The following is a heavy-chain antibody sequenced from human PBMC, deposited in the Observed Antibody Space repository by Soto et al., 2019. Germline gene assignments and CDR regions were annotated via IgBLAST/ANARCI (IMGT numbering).Heavy chain of an antibody. CDR1: GFTFSSYA. V-gene: IGHV3-30-3*01. J-gene: IGHJ4*02. Sequence: GGSLRLSCAASGFTFSSYAMHWVRQAPGKGLEWVAVISYDGSNKYYADSVKGRFTISRDNSKNTLYLQMNSLRAEDTAVYYCARGESGTGYDYVWGSYRYGDYWGQGTLVTVSS. D-gene: IGHD3-16*02. CDR3: ARGESGTGYDYVWGSYRYGDY. CDR2: ISYDGSNK.